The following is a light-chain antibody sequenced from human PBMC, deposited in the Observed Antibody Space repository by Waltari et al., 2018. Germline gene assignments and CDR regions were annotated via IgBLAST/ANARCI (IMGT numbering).Light chain of an antibody. CDR1: PNVGRN. CDR3: QQYDYWPPLT. V-gene: IGKV3-15*01. CDR2: SAS. J-gene: IGKJ4*01. Sequence: EIVVTQSPATLSVSPGERATLSCRASPNVGRNLAWYQQKPGQSPRLLIYSASARATGVPARFSGSGSGTDFTLTISSLQSEDFAVYYCQQYDYWPPLTFGGGTKVEIK.